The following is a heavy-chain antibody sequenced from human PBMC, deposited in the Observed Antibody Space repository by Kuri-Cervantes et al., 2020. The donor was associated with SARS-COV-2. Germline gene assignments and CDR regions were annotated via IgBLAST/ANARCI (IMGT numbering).Heavy chain of an antibody. CDR3: ARDPLGITFGGVIVHAFDI. V-gene: IGHV4-4*07. Sequence: LSCTVSGGSISSYYWSWIRQPAGKGLEWIGRIYTSGSTNYNPSLKSRVTMSVDTSKNQFSLKLSSVTAADTAVYYCARDPLGITFGGVIVHAFDIWGQGTMVTVSS. J-gene: IGHJ3*02. CDR1: GGSISSYY. CDR2: IYTSGST. D-gene: IGHD3-16*02.